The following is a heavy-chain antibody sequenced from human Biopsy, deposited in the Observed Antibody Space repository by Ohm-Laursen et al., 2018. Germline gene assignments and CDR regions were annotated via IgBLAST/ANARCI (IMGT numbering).Heavy chain of an antibody. CDR3: ARQDDSSGYYTFDY. CDR2: IFPGDSDT. D-gene: IGHD3-22*01. V-gene: IGHV5-51*01. Sequence: GESLKISCKGSGYSFTSYWIGWVRQMPGKGLEWMGIIFPGDSDTKYSPSFQGQVTVSADMSLSTAYLQWTSLKASDTALYYCARQDDSSGYYTFDYWGQETLVTVSS. J-gene: IGHJ4*02. CDR1: GYSFTSYW.